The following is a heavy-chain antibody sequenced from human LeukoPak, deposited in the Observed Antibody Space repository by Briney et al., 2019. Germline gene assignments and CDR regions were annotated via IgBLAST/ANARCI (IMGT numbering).Heavy chain of an antibody. J-gene: IGHJ4*02. CDR3: ARVLRYYDTYYFDY. CDR1: GGSISSYY. Sequence: PSETLSLTCTVSGGSISSYYWSWIRQPPGKGLEWIGSIYHSGSTNYNASLKSRLTISVDTSKNQFSLDLTSVTAADTAVYYCARVLRYYDTYYFDYWGQGSLVTVSS. CDR2: IYHSGST. V-gene: IGHV4-59*01. D-gene: IGHD3-9*01.